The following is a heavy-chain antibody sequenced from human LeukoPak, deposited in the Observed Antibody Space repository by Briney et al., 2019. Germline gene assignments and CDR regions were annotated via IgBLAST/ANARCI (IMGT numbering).Heavy chain of an antibody. CDR1: GFTFSSYW. CDR3: ARIAYDRSGYFDY. V-gene: IGHV3-74*01. D-gene: IGHD3-22*01. J-gene: IGHJ4*02. CDR2: INSDGSII. Sequence: QPGGSPRLSCAASGFTFSSYWMHWVRQVPGKGLVCVSRINSDGSIISYADSVKGRFTISRDNAKNTLYLQMNSLRDEDTAVYYCARIAYDRSGYFDYWGQGTQVTVSS.